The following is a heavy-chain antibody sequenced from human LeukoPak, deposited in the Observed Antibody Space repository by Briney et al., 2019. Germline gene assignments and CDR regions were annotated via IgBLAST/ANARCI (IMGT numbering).Heavy chain of an antibody. J-gene: IGHJ4*02. V-gene: IGHV4-61*02. CDR2: IYTSGST. CDR1: GGSISSGSYY. D-gene: IGHD6-13*01. CDR3: ARDFSTTWPFDY. Sequence: SQTLSLTCTVSGGSISSGSYYWSWIRQPAGKGLEWIGRIYTSGSTNYNPSLKSRVTISLGTSKNQFSLKLSSVTAADTAVYYCARDFSTTWPFDYWGQGTLVTVSS.